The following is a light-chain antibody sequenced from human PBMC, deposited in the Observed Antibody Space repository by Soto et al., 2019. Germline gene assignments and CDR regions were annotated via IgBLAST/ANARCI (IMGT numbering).Light chain of an antibody. Sequence: EIVMTQSPATLSVSPGEIATLSCRASQSVSNNYLAWYQQKPGQAPRLLIYGASNRATGIPDRFSGSGSGTDFTLTISRLEPEDFAVYYCQQYGSSGTFGQGTTVDIK. V-gene: IGKV3-20*01. CDR2: GAS. CDR1: QSVSNNY. J-gene: IGKJ1*01. CDR3: QQYGSSGT.